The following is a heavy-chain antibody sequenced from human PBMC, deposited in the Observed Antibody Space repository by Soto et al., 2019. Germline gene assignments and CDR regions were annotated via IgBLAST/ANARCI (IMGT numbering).Heavy chain of an antibody. J-gene: IGHJ6*02. CDR3: ARRARYYDSSGYYHRYYYYYGMDV. CDR1: GYSFTSYW. V-gene: IGHV5-10-1*01. CDR2: IDPSDSYT. D-gene: IGHD3-22*01. Sequence: GESLKISCKGSGYSFTSYWISWVRQMPGKGLEWMGRIDPSDSYTNYSPSFQGHVTISADKSISIAYLQWSSLKASDTAMYYCARRARYYDSSGYYHRYYYYYGMDVWGQGTTVTAP.